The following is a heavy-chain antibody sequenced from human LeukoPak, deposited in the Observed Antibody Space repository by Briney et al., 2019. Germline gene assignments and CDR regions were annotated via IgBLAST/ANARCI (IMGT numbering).Heavy chain of an antibody. CDR2: INHSGSA. CDR1: DGSFSGYY. Sequence: SETLSLTCAVYDGSFSGYYCSWIRQPPGKGLEWIGEINHSGSANYNPSLKSRVTILLDTSKNQFSLKLSSVTAADTAVYYCASRSSGYDSDHFYYMDLWGKGTTVTISS. J-gene: IGHJ6*03. V-gene: IGHV4-34*01. D-gene: IGHD5-12*01. CDR3: ASRSSGYDSDHFYYMDL.